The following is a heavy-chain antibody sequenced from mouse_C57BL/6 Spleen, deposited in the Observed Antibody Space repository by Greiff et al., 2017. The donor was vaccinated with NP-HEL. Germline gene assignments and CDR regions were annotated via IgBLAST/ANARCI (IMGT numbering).Heavy chain of an antibody. CDR1: GYSITSGYY. CDR3: ARELDWFAY. CDR2: ISYDGSN. J-gene: IGHJ3*01. V-gene: IGHV3-6*01. Sequence: VQLQQSGPGLVKPSQSLSLTCSVTGYSITSGYYWNWIRQFPGNKLEWMGYISYDGSNNYNPSLKNRISITRDTSKNQFLLKLNSVTTEDTATYYCARELDWFAYWGQGTLVTVSA.